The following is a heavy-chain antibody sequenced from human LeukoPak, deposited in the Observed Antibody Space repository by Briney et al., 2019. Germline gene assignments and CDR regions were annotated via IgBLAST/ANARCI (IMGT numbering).Heavy chain of an antibody. CDR1: GDSISSSSYY. J-gene: IGHJ5*02. CDR2: IYYNGVT. CDR3: ARNTIVGATRWFGP. D-gene: IGHD1-26*01. Sequence: SETLSLTCTVSGDSISSSSYYWGWIRQPPGKGLEWIASIYYNGVTYYKSSLKSRVTISADTSKNQFSLKVRSVAAADTAVYYCARNTIVGATRWFGPWGQGTLVTVSS. V-gene: IGHV4-39*01.